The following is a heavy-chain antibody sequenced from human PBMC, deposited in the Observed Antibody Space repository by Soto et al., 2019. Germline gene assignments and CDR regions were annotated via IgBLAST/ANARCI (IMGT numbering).Heavy chain of an antibody. CDR3: ARTRVYYYDSSGYSWAHWFDP. CDR2: IIPIFGTA. CDR1: GGTFSSYS. V-gene: IGHV1-69*13. Sequence: GAPVKGSCKCSGGTFSSYSISRVRQAPGQGLEWMGGIIPIFGTANYAQKFQGRVTITADESTSTAYMELSSLRSEDTAVYYCARTRVYYYDSSGYSWAHWFDPWGQGTLVTVSS. D-gene: IGHD3-22*01. J-gene: IGHJ5*02.